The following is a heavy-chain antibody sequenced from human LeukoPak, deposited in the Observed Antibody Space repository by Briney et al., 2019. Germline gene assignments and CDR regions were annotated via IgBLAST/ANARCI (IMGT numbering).Heavy chain of an antibody. CDR2: ISPSGDIK. D-gene: IGHD5-24*01. Sequence: GGSLRLSCVASGFTFSRHGMNWVRQAPGKGLEWVSGISPSGDIKYYVDSVKGRFTVSRDNSKNTLYLQVNSLRDEDTAVYYCAKDDAWLQYNDWGQGTLVTVSS. CDR1: GFTFSRHG. V-gene: IGHV3-23*01. J-gene: IGHJ4*02. CDR3: AKDDAWLQYND.